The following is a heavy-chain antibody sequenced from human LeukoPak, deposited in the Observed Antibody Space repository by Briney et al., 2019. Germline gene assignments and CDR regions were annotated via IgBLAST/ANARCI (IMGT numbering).Heavy chain of an antibody. CDR1: GFTLSTYC. J-gene: IGHJ4*02. V-gene: IGHV3-48*01. CDR3: ARGSTYYDSSGQVPFDY. Sequence: GRCLRLSCAVSGFTLSTYCMNWVRHAPRKGREWVSYIRSSSSTIYYADSVKGRFTISRDNAKNSLYLQMDSLRAEDTAVYYCARGSTYYDSSGQVPFDYWGQGTLVTVSS. D-gene: IGHD3-22*01. CDR2: IRSSSSTI.